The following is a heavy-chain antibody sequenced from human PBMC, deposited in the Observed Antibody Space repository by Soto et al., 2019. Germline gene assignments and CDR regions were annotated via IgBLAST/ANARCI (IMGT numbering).Heavy chain of an antibody. CDR2: ISAYNGNT. CDR3: ARLWGYGDYGEMCY. D-gene: IGHD4-17*01. V-gene: IGHV1-18*01. J-gene: IGHJ4*02. Sequence: QVQLVQSGAEVKKPGASVKVSCKASGNTFTSYGISWVLQDPGQGLEWMGWISAYNGNTNYAQKLQGRVTMTTDTSTSTAYMELRSLRSDDTAVYYCARLWGYGDYGEMCYWGQGTLVTVSS. CDR1: GNTFTSYG.